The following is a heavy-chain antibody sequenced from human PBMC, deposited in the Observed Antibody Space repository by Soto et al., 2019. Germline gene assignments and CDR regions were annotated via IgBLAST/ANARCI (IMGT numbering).Heavy chain of an antibody. CDR3: AKDSWGIAVAGTYFDY. V-gene: IGHV3-9*01. Sequence: GGSLRLSCAASGFTFDGYAMHWVRQAPGKGLEWVSGISWNSGSIGYADSVKGRFTISRDNAKNSLYLQMNSLRAEDTALYYCAKDSWGIAVAGTYFDYCGQGTLVTVS. D-gene: IGHD6-19*01. CDR1: GFTFDGYA. J-gene: IGHJ4*02. CDR2: ISWNSGSI.